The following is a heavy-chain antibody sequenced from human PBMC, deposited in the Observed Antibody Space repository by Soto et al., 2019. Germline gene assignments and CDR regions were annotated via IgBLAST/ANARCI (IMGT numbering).Heavy chain of an antibody. CDR2: ISSSSSYI. CDR1: GSTSSSYS. D-gene: IGHD6-13*01. V-gene: IGHV3-21*01. J-gene: IGHJ6*02. Sequence: VGSLRLSSAASGSTSSSYSMNWVRQAPGKGLEWVSSISSSSSYIYYADSVKARFTISRDNAKNSLDLPMNSLRAEDTAVYYYGSTTGIAAAGTYYYDGMAVWVQGAAFTVSS. CDR3: GSTTGIAAAGTYYYDGMAV.